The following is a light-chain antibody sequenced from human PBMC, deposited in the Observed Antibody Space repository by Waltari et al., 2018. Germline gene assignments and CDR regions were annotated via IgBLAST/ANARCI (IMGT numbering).Light chain of an antibody. J-gene: IGLJ3*02. CDR1: SSGVVGFHL. V-gene: IGLV2-23*01. Sequence: QSALTQPASVSGSPGQTITISCSGSSSGVVGFHLVSWYQQHPGLAPKLIIYEATKRPSGVSERFSDSKSAGAASLTISGLQVDDEGEYFCCSYAGPSTWVFGGGTKLPVL. CDR3: CSYAGPSTWV. CDR2: EAT.